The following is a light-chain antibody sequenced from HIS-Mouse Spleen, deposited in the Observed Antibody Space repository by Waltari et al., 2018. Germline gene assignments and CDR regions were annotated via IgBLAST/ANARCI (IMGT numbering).Light chain of an antibody. CDR1: QSVSRN. J-gene: IGKJ1*01. V-gene: IGKV3-15*01. CDR3: KQYNNWPPWT. Sequence: EIVMTQSPATLSVSPGERATLSCRASQSVSRNLAWYQQKPGQAPRPLIYGASTMATGIPARFSGSGSETEFTLTIRSLQSEDFAVYYCKQYNNWPPWTFGQGTKVEIK. CDR2: GAS.